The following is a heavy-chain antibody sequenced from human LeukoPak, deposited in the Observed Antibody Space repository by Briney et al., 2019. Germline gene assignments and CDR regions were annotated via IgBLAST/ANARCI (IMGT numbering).Heavy chain of an antibody. CDR1: GFTFSSYS. V-gene: IGHV3-21*04. J-gene: IGHJ6*02. CDR2: ISSSSSYI. Sequence: GGSLRLSCAASGFTFSSYSMNWVRQAPGKGLEWVSSISSSSSYIYYPDSVKGRFTISRDNSKNTLYLQMNSLRAEDTAVYYCAKRGLDGSGSYYTDYYYGMDVWGQGTTVTVSS. CDR3: AKRGLDGSGSYYTDYYYGMDV. D-gene: IGHD3-10*01.